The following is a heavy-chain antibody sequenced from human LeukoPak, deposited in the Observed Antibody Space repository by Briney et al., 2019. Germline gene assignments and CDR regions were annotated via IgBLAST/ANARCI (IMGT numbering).Heavy chain of an antibody. Sequence: SETLSLTCTVSGVSISSSNSYWGWIRQPPGKGLEWIGSIYYSGNTYYNASLKSQVSISIDTSKNQFSLRLTSVTAADTAVYYCARVGGYYDSSGYFFPDYWGQGTLVTVSS. CDR2: IYYSGNT. V-gene: IGHV4-39*01. CDR1: GVSISSSNSY. J-gene: IGHJ4*02. D-gene: IGHD3-22*01. CDR3: ARVGGYYDSSGYFFPDY.